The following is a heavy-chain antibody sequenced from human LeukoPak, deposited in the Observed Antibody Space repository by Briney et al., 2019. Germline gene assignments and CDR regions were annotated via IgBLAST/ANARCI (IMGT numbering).Heavy chain of an antibody. J-gene: IGHJ6*03. CDR1: GGTFSSYA. D-gene: IGHD2-21*01. Sequence: GASVKVSCKASGGTFSSYAISWVRQAPGQGLEWMGGIIPIFGTANYAQKFQGRVTITTDESTSTAYMELSSLRSEDTAVYYCARSYCGGDCYPGYYYYVDVWGKGTTVTVSS. V-gene: IGHV1-69*05. CDR2: IIPIFGTA. CDR3: ARSYCGGDCYPGYYYYVDV.